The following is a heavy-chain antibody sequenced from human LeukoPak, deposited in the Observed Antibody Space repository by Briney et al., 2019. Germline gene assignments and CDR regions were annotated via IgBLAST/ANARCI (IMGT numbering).Heavy chain of an antibody. J-gene: IGHJ5*02. Sequence: SETLSLTCTVSGGSISSYYWSWIRQPPGKGLEWIGYIYYSGNTNYNPSLKSRVTMSVDTSKNQFSLKLSSVTAADTAVYYCARRLGYCSSTSCYSRFDPWGQGTLVTVSS. D-gene: IGHD2-2*01. CDR3: ARRLGYCSSTSCYSRFDP. CDR1: GGSISSYY. CDR2: IYYSGNT. V-gene: IGHV4-59*08.